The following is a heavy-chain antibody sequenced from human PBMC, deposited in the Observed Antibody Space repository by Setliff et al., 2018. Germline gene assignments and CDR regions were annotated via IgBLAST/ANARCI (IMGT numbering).Heavy chain of an antibody. CDR3: ARHLGPWDPVDF. D-gene: IGHD1-26*01. CDR2: MYYSGDT. Sequence: SETLSLTCTVSGGSVRGYYWSWIRQPPGKGLEWIGYMYYSGDTNYNPSLKSRVTISVDTSKNQFSLELRSVTAADTAVYYCARHLGPWDPVDFWGQGTLVTVSS. V-gene: IGHV4-59*08. J-gene: IGHJ4*02. CDR1: GGSVRGYY.